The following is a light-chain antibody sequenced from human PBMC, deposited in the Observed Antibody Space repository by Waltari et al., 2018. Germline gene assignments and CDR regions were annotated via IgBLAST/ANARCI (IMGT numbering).Light chain of an antibody. CDR1: QSLLHSIGYTY. Sequence: DIVMTQSPLSLPVTPGDPASIPCRSSQSLLHSIGYTYLDWYLQKPGQSPQLLIYLGSNRASGVPDRFSGSGSGTDFTLKISRVEAEDVGVYYCMQALQTPPTFGQGTKLEIK. J-gene: IGKJ2*01. V-gene: IGKV2-28*01. CDR2: LGS. CDR3: MQALQTPPT.